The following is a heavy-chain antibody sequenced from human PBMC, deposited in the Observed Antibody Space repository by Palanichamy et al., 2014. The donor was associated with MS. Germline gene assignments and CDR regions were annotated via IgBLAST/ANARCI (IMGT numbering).Heavy chain of an antibody. J-gene: IGHJ4*02. CDR3: ARDNGYCISDCYLYYFDY. V-gene: IGHV1-18*01. CDR1: GYTFTTYG. CDR2: ISTYNGNT. D-gene: IGHD2-2*01. Sequence: QIQLVQSGAEVKKPGASVKVSCKASGYTFTTYGISWVRQAPGQGLEWMGWISTYNGNTNYAQKLQGRVTMTTDTSTSTAYMEVKSLRSDDTAVYYCARDNGYCISDCYLYYFDYWGQGTLVTVSS.